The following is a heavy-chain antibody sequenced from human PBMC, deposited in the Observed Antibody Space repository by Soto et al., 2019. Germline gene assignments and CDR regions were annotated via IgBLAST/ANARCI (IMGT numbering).Heavy chain of an antibody. V-gene: IGHV1-69*01. CDR1: GGTFSSYA. CDR2: IIPIFGTA. Sequence: QVQLVQSGAEVKKPGSSVKVSCKASGGTFSSYAISWVRQAPGQGLEWMGGIIPIFGTANYAQKFQGRVTITADESTSTAYVELSSLRSEDTALYYCASPTETVTDNWFDPWGQGTLVTVSS. CDR3: ASPTETVTDNWFDP. J-gene: IGHJ5*02. D-gene: IGHD4-4*01.